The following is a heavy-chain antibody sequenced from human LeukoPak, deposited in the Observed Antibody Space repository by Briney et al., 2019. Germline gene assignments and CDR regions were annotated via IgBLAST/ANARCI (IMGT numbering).Heavy chain of an antibody. V-gene: IGHV3-23*01. CDR3: AKDIVVGY. CDR1: GFTFSSYG. CDR2: ISGSGVST. J-gene: IGHJ4*02. D-gene: IGHD3-22*01. Sequence: GGSLRLSCAASGFTFSSYGMSWVRRAPGKGLEWVSAISGSGVSTYYADSVKGRFTISRDSSKNTLYLQMNSLRAEDTAVYYCAKDIVVGYWGQGTLVTVSS.